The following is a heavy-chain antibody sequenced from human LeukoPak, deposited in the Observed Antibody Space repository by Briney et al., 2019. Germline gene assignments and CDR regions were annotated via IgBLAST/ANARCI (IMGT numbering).Heavy chain of an antibody. Sequence: GGSLRLSCAASGFTFSGNSMNWVRQAPGKGLEWVSSISSSSSYIYYADSVKGRFTISRDNAKNSLYLQMNSLRAEDTAVYYCARDILTGYGDWGQGTLVTVSS. V-gene: IGHV3-21*01. CDR1: GFTFSGNS. CDR3: ARDILTGYGD. CDR2: ISSSSSYI. D-gene: IGHD3-9*01. J-gene: IGHJ4*02.